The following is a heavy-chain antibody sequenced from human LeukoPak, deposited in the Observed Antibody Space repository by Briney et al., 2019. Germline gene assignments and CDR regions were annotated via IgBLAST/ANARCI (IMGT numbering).Heavy chain of an antibody. Sequence: SQTLSLTCAVSGGSISSGGYSWSWIRQPPGKGLEWIGYIYHSGSTYYNPSLKSRVTILVDRSKNQFSLKLSSVTAADTAVYYCARAIPGYYYGMDVWGQGTTVTVSS. V-gene: IGHV4-30-2*01. CDR2: IYHSGST. CDR3: ARAIPGYYYGMDV. CDR1: GGSISSGGYS. J-gene: IGHJ6*02. D-gene: IGHD2-21*01.